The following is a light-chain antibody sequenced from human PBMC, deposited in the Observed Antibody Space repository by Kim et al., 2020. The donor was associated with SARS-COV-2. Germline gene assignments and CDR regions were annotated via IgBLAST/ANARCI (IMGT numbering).Light chain of an antibody. V-gene: IGLV3-19*01. Sequence: VALGQTVRITCQGDSLRSYYATWDQQKPGQAPIVVIYGKNNRPSGIPDRFSCSSSGNTASLTITGTQAGDEADYYCNSRDSNDNVVFGGGTQLTVL. CDR1: SLRSYY. J-gene: IGLJ2*01. CDR3: NSRDSNDNVV. CDR2: GKN.